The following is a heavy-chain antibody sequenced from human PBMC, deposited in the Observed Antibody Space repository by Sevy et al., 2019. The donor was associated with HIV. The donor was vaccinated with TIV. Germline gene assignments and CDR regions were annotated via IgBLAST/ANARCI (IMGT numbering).Heavy chain of an antibody. D-gene: IGHD3-16*01. J-gene: IGHJ4*02. Sequence: ASVKVSCKVSGKNLNDLPMHWVRQAPGKGLEWMGRFDPEDGERIYAQKFQGRVTMTEDTSRDTAYMELNSLRSEDTAMYYCAKIREYYEVNSGYLDYWGQGILVTVSS. CDR1: GKNLNDLP. V-gene: IGHV1-24*01. CDR2: FDPEDGER. CDR3: AKIREYYEVNSGYLDY.